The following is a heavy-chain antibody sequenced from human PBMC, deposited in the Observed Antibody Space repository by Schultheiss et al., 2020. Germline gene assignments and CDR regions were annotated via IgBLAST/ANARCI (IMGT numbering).Heavy chain of an antibody. CDR3: ARVDFWSGYDY. CDR1: GFTFSSYW. V-gene: IGHV3-74*01. J-gene: IGHJ4*02. D-gene: IGHD3-3*01. CDR2: INSDGSST. Sequence: GGSLRLSCAASGFTFSSYWMHWVRQAPGKGLVWVSRINSDGSSTSYADSVKGRFTISRDNAKNTLYLQMNSLRAEDTAVYYCARVDFWSGYDYWGQGTLVTVYS.